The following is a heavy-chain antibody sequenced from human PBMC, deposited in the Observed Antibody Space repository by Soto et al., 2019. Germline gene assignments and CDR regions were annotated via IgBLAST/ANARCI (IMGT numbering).Heavy chain of an antibody. Sequence: EVQLVESGGGLVQPGGSLRLSCAASGFTFSSYDMHWVRQATGKGLEWVSAIGTAGDTYYPGSVKGRFTISRENDKNALYLHMNSLRAGETAVYYCARAGWFGETQTWGCYYYYMDVWGKGTTVTVSS. D-gene: IGHD3-10*01. CDR1: GFTFSSYD. V-gene: IGHV3-13*01. J-gene: IGHJ6*03. CDR2: IGTAGDT. CDR3: ARAGWFGETQTWGCYYYYMDV.